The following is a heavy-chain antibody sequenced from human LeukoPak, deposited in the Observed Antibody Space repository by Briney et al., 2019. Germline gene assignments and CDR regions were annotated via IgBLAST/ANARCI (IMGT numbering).Heavy chain of an antibody. CDR1: GFTFSTYW. Sequence: PGGSLRLSCAASGFTFSTYWMHWVRQALGKGLVWVSRINSDGSSTSYADSVEGRFTISRDNAKNTLYLQMNSLRAEDTAVYYCARDRLVGAPGGYFDYWGQGTLVTVSS. V-gene: IGHV3-74*01. D-gene: IGHD1-26*01. CDR3: ARDRLVGAPGGYFDY. J-gene: IGHJ4*02. CDR2: INSDGSST.